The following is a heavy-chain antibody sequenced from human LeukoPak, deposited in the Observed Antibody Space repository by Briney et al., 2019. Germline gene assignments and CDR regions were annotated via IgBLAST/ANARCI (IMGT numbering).Heavy chain of an antibody. V-gene: IGHV1-24*01. D-gene: IGHD3-10*01. CDR2: FDPEDGET. J-gene: IGHJ2*01. CDR1: GYTLTELS. CDR3: ATEVRGIWYFDL. Sequence: ASVKVSCKVSGYTLTELSTHWVRQAPGKGLEWMGGFDPEDGETIYAQKFQGRVTMTEDTSTDTAYMELSSLRSEDTAVYYCATEVRGIWYFDLWGRGTLVTVSS.